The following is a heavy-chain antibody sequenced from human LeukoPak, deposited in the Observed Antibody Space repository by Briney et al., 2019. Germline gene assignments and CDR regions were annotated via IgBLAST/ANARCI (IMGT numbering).Heavy chain of an antibody. CDR3: ARFPEWTNWGYCSGGNCYNDY. V-gene: IGHV4-34*01. D-gene: IGHD2-15*01. J-gene: IGHJ4*02. CDR2: INHSGST. Sequence: TSETLSLTCAVYGGSFSGYYWSWIRQPPGKGLEWIGEINHSGSTNYNPSLKSRVTISVDTSKNQFSLKLSSVTAADTAVYYCARFPEWTNWGYCSGGNCYNDYWGQGTLVTVSS. CDR1: GGSFSGYY.